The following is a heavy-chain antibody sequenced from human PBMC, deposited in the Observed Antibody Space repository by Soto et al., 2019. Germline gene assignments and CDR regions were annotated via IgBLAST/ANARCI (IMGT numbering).Heavy chain of an antibody. CDR2: IRAGGGRP. J-gene: IGHJ5*02. CDR3: ATGASVYSASVDR. D-gene: IGHD5-12*01. V-gene: IGHV3-23*01. Sequence: EVQLLESGGGLVQPGGSLRLACAASGFSFTAYAMDWVRQAPGKGLEWVSVIRAGGGRPYFADSVKGRFTNPRDHSKNVVSLEMSSLLAEDTATYFCATGASVYSASVDRWGQGTVVVVSS. CDR1: GFSFTAYA.